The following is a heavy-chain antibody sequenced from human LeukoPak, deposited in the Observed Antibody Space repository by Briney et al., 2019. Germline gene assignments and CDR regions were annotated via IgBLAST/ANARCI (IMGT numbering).Heavy chain of an antibody. D-gene: IGHD3-16*01. V-gene: IGHV3-23*01. CDR3: AKDRGKASPGRYYFDY. CDR2: ICGSGGST. J-gene: IGHJ4*02. Sequence: GGSLRLSCAASGFTFSTYAMTWVRRAPGKGLEWGSAICGSGGSTYYADSVKGRFTISRDSSKNTLYLQLNSLRAEDTAVYYCAKDRGKASPGRYYFDYWGQGTLVTVSS. CDR1: GFTFSTYA.